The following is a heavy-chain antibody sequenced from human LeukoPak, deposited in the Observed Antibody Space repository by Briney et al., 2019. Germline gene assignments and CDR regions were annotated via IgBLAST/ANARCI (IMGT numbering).Heavy chain of an antibody. CDR2: ISSSGSTI. Sequence: GGSLRLSCAASGFTFSSYEMNWVRQAPGKGLEWVSYISSSGSTIYYADSVKGRFTISRDNAKNSLYLQINSLRAEDTAVYYCAELGITMIGGVWGKGTTVTISS. D-gene: IGHD3-10*02. CDR1: GFTFSSYE. V-gene: IGHV3-48*03. J-gene: IGHJ6*04. CDR3: AELGITMIGGV.